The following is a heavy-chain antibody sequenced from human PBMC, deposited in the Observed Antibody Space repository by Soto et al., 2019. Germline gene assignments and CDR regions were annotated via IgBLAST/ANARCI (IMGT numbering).Heavy chain of an antibody. D-gene: IGHD6-19*01. Sequence: PSETLSLTCTVSGGSISSYYWSWIRQPPGKGLEWIGYIYYSGSTNYNPSLKSRVTISVDTSKNQFSLKLSSVTAADTAVYYCARRYSSGFDFWGQGTLVNVSS. V-gene: IGHV4-59*08. CDR1: GGSISSYY. J-gene: IGHJ4*02. CDR2: IYYSGST. CDR3: ARRYSSGFDF.